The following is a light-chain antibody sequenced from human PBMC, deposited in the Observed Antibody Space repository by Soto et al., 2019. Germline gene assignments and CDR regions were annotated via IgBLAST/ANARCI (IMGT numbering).Light chain of an antibody. CDR1: QGISSY. V-gene: IGKV1-8*01. CDR3: QQYYSSSIT. CDR2: AAS. J-gene: IGKJ5*01. Sequence: AIRMTQSPSSLSASTGDRVTITCRASQGISSYLAWYQQKPGKAPKLLIYAASTFQSGVPSRFSGSGSGTDFTLTISCLQSEDFATYYCQQYYSSSITFGQGTRLEIK.